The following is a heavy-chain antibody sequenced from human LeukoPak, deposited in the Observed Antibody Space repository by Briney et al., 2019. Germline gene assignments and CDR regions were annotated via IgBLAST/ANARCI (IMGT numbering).Heavy chain of an antibody. D-gene: IGHD3-22*01. CDR2: ISWNSGSI. V-gene: IGHV3-9*01. J-gene: IGHJ4*02. CDR3: ARDFHYYDSSGAD. Sequence: GGSLRLSCAASGFTFDDYAMHWVRQAPGKGLEWVSGISWNSGSIGYADSVKGRFTISRDNAKNSLYLQMNSLRAEDTAVYYCARDFHYYDSSGADWGQGTLVTVSS. CDR1: GFTFDDYA.